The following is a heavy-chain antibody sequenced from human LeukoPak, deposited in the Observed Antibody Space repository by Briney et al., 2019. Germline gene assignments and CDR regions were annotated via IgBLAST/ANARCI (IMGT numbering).Heavy chain of an antibody. CDR1: GYTFTGYY. J-gene: IGHJ4*02. V-gene: IGHV1-2*02. Sequence: ASVKVSCKASGYTFTGYYMHWVRQAPGQGLEWMGWINPNSGGTNYAQKFQGRVTMTRDTSISTAYMELNRLRSDDTAVYYCARSPAMTVYDSSGYYLDYWGQGTLVTVSS. CDR2: INPNSGGT. D-gene: IGHD3-22*01. CDR3: ARSPAMTVYDSSGYYLDY.